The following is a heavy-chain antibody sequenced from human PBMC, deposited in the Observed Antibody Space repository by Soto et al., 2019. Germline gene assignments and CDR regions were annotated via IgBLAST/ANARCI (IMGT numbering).Heavy chain of an antibody. V-gene: IGHV3-23*01. CDR2: ISTSGGKT. D-gene: IGHD4-17*01. J-gene: IGHJ2*01. CDR3: AKVFYGDSDWYFDL. CDR1: GFTFDKYA. Sequence: EVQWFEFGGGLVQPGGSLRLSCAASGFTFDKYAMNWGRPAPGKGMEWVSTISTSGGKTYYADSVKGRFTFSRSNSKHTLYLQLTSLRAEDTAVYYCAKVFYGDSDWYFDLWGRGTLVTVSS.